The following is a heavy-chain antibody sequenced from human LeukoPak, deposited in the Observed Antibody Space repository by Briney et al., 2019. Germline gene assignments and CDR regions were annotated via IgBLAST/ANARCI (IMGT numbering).Heavy chain of an antibody. Sequence: ASVTVSCKASGYTFTGYYMNWVRQAPGQGLEWMGWINSDSGFTKYAQMFQGRVTLTRDTSISTVYMDLTRLTSDDTAVYYCARNFDMKGFDPWGQGTLVTVSS. D-gene: IGHD3-9*01. CDR2: INSDSGFT. V-gene: IGHV1-2*02. CDR3: ARNFDMKGFDP. CDR1: GYTFTGYY. J-gene: IGHJ5*02.